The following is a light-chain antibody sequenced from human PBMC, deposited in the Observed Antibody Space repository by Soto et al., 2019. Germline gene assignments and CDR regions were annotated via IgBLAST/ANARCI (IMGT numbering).Light chain of an antibody. J-gene: IGLJ1*01. V-gene: IGLV2-23*01. CDR1: SSDVGSYNL. CDR2: EGT. Sequence: QSALTQPASVSGSPGQSITISCTGTSSDVGSYNLVSWYQQHPGKAPKFMIYEGTKRPSGVPNRFSGSKSGNTASLTISGFQAEDEADYYCCSYAGSRHYVFGTGTKVTVL. CDR3: CSYAGSRHYV.